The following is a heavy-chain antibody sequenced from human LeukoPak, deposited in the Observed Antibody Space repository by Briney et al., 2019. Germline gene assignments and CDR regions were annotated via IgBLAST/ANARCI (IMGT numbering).Heavy chain of an antibody. D-gene: IGHD3-9*01. Sequence: SETLSLTCTVSGGSISSGDYYWSWIRQHPAQGLEWIGYIYYTGSTYYNPSLKSRLTISVDTSKNQFSLKLSSLTAADTVVYYCARDQGVLRYFDHWGQGTLVTVSS. CDR1: GGSISSGDYY. CDR2: IYYTGST. J-gene: IGHJ4*02. V-gene: IGHV4-31*03. CDR3: ARDQGVLRYFDH.